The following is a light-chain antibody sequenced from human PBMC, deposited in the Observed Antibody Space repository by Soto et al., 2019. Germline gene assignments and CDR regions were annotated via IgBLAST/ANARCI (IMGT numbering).Light chain of an antibody. J-gene: IGKJ4*01. CDR2: TSS. V-gene: IGKV1-17*01. CDR3: LQHNTYPLS. CDR1: QSITTY. Sequence: IQMTQSPSSLSASVGDRVTITCRASQSITTYLNWYQQTPGKAPKLLIYTSSSLQSGVPSRFSGTGSGTEFTLTISSLQPEDFATYYCLQHNTYPLSFGGGTKVDIK.